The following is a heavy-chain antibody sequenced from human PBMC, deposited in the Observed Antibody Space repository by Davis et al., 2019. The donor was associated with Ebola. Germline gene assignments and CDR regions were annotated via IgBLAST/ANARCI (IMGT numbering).Heavy chain of an antibody. CDR2: AYYRSTWYV. J-gene: IGHJ4*02. Sequence: SQTLSLTCAISGDSVPSNTAAWNWIRQSPSRGLEWLGRAYYRSTWYVDYAVSVKGRMTITSDTSKNQFSLQLTSVPPEDTAAYYCARDPPYDQGYDYWGQGILVTVSS. D-gene: IGHD3-22*01. CDR3: ARDPPYDQGYDY. CDR1: GDSVPSNTAA. V-gene: IGHV6-1*01.